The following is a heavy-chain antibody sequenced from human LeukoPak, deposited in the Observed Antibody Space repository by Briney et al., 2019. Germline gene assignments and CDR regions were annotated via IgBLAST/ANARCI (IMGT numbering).Heavy chain of an antibody. V-gene: IGHV3-30-3*01. D-gene: IGHD6-13*01. J-gene: IGHJ4*02. CDR2: ISYDGSNK. CDR3: ARVARAAGTIRYYFDY. Sequence: GRSLRLSCAASGFTFSSYAMHWVRQAPGKGLEWVAVISYDGSNKYYADSVKGRFTISRDNSKNTLYLQMNSLRAEDTAVYYCARVARAAGTIRYYFDYWGQGTLVTVSS. CDR1: GFTFSSYA.